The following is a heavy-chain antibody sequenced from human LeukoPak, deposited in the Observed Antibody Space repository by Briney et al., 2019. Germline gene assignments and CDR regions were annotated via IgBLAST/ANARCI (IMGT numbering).Heavy chain of an antibody. CDR1: GFTFSNAW. CDR3: TTGEWFGELLSGY. CDR2: IKSKTDDGTI. J-gene: IGHJ4*02. D-gene: IGHD3-10*01. V-gene: IGHV3-15*01. Sequence: GGSLRLSCAASGFTFSNAWMTWVRQAREKGLEWVGRIKSKTDDGTIDYAAPVKGRFTISRDDSKNTLFLQMNSLKAEDTAVYYCTTGEWFGELLSGYWGQGTLVTVSS.